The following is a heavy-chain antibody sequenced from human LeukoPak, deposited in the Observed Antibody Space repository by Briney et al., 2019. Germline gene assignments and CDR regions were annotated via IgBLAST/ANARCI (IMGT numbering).Heavy chain of an antibody. Sequence: PSETLSLTCAVYGGSFSGYYWCWIRQPPGKGLEWIGEINHSGSTNYNPSLKSRVTISVDTSKNQFSLKLSSVTAADTAVYYCARAAGYSSSWYSGGYWYFDLWGRGTLVTVSS. D-gene: IGHD6-13*01. CDR2: INHSGST. CDR1: GGSFSGYY. V-gene: IGHV4-34*01. CDR3: ARAAGYSSSWYSGGYWYFDL. J-gene: IGHJ2*01.